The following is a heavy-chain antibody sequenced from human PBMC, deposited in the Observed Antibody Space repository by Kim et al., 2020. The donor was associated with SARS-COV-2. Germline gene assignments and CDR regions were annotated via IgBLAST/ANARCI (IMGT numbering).Heavy chain of an antibody. J-gene: IGHJ5*02. CDR2: T. CDR3: ARDREYQLLFDP. D-gene: IGHD2-2*01. V-gene: IGHV3-74*01. Sequence: TKYADSLKGRITISRDNAKNTLYLQMNSLRDEDTAVYYCARDREYQLLFDPWGQGTLVTVSS.